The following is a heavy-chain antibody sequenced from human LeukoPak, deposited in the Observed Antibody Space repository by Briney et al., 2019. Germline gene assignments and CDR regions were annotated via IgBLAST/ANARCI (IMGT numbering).Heavy chain of an antibody. CDR1: GGSFSGYY. CDR2: INHSGST. Sequence: SETLSLTCAVYGGSFSGYYWSWIRQPPGEGLEWIGEINHSGSTNYNPSLKSRVTISVDTSKNQFSLKLSSVTAADTAVYYCARGFEDTAMANYYYMDVWGKGTTVTVSS. D-gene: IGHD5-18*01. J-gene: IGHJ6*03. V-gene: IGHV4-34*01. CDR3: ARGFEDTAMANYYYMDV.